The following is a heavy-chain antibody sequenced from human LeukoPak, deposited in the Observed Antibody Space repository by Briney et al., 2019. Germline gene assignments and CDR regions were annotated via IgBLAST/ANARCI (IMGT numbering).Heavy chain of an antibody. J-gene: IGHJ6*03. V-gene: IGHV3-11*04. CDR1: GFTFSDYY. CDR3: AREPAGPYYYYYMDV. CDR2: ISSSGSTE. D-gene: IGHD2-2*01. Sequence: KSGGSLRLSCEASGFTFSDYYMNWIRQVPGKGLEWVSYISSSGSTEYYADSVKGRFTISRDNAKNSLYLQMNSLRAEDTAVYYCAREPAGPYYYYYMDVWGKGTTVTVSS.